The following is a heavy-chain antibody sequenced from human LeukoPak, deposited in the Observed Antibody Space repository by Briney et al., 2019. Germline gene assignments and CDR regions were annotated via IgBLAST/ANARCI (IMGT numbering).Heavy chain of an antibody. CDR1: GGSISSSSYY. Sequence: PSETLSLTCTVSGGSISSSSYYWGWIRQPPGTGLEWIGEINHSGSTNYNPSLKSRVTISVDTSKNQFSLKLNSVTAADTAVYYCARIYSSSWFLNWFDPWGQGTLVTVSS. D-gene: IGHD6-13*01. CDR2: INHSGST. V-gene: IGHV4-39*07. J-gene: IGHJ5*02. CDR3: ARIYSSSWFLNWFDP.